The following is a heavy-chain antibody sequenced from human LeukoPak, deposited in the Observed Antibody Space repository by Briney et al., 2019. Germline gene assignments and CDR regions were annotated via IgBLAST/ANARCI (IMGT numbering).Heavy chain of an antibody. CDR3: ARHGRVVVVANHGMDV. Sequence: GSSLLISGKGSGSFFTSYWISWVRPLPGKGLEWMGMIDPSDSYTNYSPSFQGYVIISADKSISTAYLQWSSLKASDTAMYYCARHGRVVVVANHGMDVWGKGTTVTVSS. D-gene: IGHD2-15*01. CDR1: GSFFTSYW. CDR2: IDPSDSYT. J-gene: IGHJ6*04. V-gene: IGHV5-10-1*01.